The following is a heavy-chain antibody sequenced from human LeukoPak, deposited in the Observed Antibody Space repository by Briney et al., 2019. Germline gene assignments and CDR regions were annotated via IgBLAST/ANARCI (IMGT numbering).Heavy chain of an antibody. CDR1: GGPIDRPY. D-gene: IGHD6-13*01. V-gene: IGHV4-59*11. Sequence: PSATLSLTCTVAGGPIDRPYWSWIRQPPGGGLEWIGYVFYPASTTYNPSLKSRATMSLDTSTDPFSRRLTSVTAAVTAIYYCASRPAGSTWYGVFDYWSQGTLVTVSS. CDR2: VFYPAST. CDR3: ASRPAGSTWYGVFDY. J-gene: IGHJ4*02.